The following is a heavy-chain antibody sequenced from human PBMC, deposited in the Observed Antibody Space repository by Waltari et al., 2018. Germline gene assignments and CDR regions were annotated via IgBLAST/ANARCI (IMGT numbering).Heavy chain of an antibody. D-gene: IGHD4-17*01. V-gene: IGHV1-69*01. CDR3: ARSPMVTKGVWFDP. J-gene: IGHJ5*02. CDR1: GGTFSSYA. CDR2: IIPIFGTA. Sequence: QVQLVQSGAEVKKPGSSVKVSCKASGGTFSSYAISRVRQAPGQGLEWMGGIIPIFGTANYAQKFQGRVTITADESTSTAYMELSSLRSEDTAVYYCARSPMVTKGVWFDPWGQGTLVTVSS.